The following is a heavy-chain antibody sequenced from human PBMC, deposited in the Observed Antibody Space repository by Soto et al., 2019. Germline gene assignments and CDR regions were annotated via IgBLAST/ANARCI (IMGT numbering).Heavy chain of an antibody. Sequence: GSARKVSWKGSGGTFSSYTISWGGKGPGHGVGGMGRIIPILGIANYAQKFQGRVTITADKSTSTAYMELSSLRSEDTAVYYCARDRSQYYDFLSGYSRTGINWFDSWGQGTLVTVSS. D-gene: IGHD3-3*01. CDR1: GGTFSSYT. J-gene: IGHJ5*01. CDR2: IIPILGIA. CDR3: ARDRSQYYDFLSGYSRTGINWFDS. V-gene: IGHV1-69*04.